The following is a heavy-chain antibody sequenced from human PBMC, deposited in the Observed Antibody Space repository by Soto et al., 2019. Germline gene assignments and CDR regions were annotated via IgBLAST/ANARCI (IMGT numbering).Heavy chain of an antibody. D-gene: IGHD3-22*01. J-gene: IGHJ3*02. CDR1: GYSFTSYW. Sequence: GESLKISCKGSGYSFTSYWIGWVRQMPGKGLEWMGIIYSGDSDTRYSPSFQGQVTISADKSISTAYLQWSSLKASDTAMYYCARQKDFYYDSSGYGAFDIWGQGTMVT. CDR3: ARQKDFYYDSSGYGAFDI. CDR2: IYSGDSDT. V-gene: IGHV5-51*01.